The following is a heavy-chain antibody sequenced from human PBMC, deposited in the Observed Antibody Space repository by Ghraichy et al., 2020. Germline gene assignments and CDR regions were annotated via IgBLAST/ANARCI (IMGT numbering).Heavy chain of an antibody. J-gene: IGHJ6*02. Sequence: GGSLRLSCAASGFTFSYYAMSWVRQAPGKGLEWVSAISGSGASTYYADSVKGRFTISRDNSKNTLYLPMNSLRAEDTAVYYCAKWGGSGYSSVPYYYGMDVWGQGTTITVSS. CDR3: AKWGGSGYSSVPYYYGMDV. CDR2: ISGSGAST. CDR1: GFTFSYYA. V-gene: IGHV3-23*01. D-gene: IGHD6-19*01.